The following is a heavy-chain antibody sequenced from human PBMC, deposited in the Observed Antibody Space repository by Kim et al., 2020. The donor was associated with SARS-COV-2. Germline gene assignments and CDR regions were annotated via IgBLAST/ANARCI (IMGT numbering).Heavy chain of an antibody. CDR1: GFTFSDYY. J-gene: IGHJ4*02. CDR3: ARDSDGHGDRPFDY. D-gene: IGHD4-17*01. V-gene: IGHV3-11*05. Sequence: GGSLRLSCAASGFTFSDYYMSWIRQAPGKGLEWVSYISSSSSYTNYADSVKGRFTISRDNAKNSLYLQMNSLRAEDTAVYYCARDSDGHGDRPFDYWGQGTLVTVSS. CDR2: ISSSSSYT.